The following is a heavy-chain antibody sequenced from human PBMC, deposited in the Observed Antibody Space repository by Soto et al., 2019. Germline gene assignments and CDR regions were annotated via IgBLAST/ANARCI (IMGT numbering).Heavy chain of an antibody. J-gene: IGHJ6*02. V-gene: IGHV4-31*03. Sequence: PSETLSLTCTVSGGSISSGGYYWSWIRQHPGKGLEWIGYIYYSGSTYYNPSLKSRVTISVDTSKNQFSLKLSSVTAADTAVYYRARDYSGYDYDGMDVWGQGTTVTVSS. CDR1: GGSISSGGYY. CDR3: ARDYSGYDYDGMDV. D-gene: IGHD1-26*01. CDR2: IYYSGST.